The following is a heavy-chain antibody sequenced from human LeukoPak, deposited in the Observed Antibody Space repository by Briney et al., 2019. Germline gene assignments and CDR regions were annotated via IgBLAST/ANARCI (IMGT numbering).Heavy chain of an antibody. D-gene: IGHD1-26*01. CDR1: GFTFKKYW. Sequence: PGESLRLSCAASGFTFKKYWMNWVRQVPGKGLECLGNIKEDGSETYYADSVKGQFTISRDNPKNVLFLQRNSLRAEDTALYHCASRVPWEGYGGQGTLVTVSS. J-gene: IGHJ4*02. V-gene: IGHV3-7*01. CDR2: IKEDGSET. CDR3: ASRVPWEGY.